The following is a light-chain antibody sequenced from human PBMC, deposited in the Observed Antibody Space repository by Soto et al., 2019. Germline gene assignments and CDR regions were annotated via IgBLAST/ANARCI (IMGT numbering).Light chain of an antibody. Sequence: EIVLTQSPGTLSLYPGERATLSCRASQSVSRYLTWYQQKPGQGPRVLIYGASSRATGIPDRFSGSGSGTDFTLTINRLEPEDFAVYYCQQYGSSPPTFGQGTKVDI. V-gene: IGKV3-20*01. CDR2: GAS. CDR3: QQYGSSPPT. CDR1: QSVSRY. J-gene: IGKJ1*01.